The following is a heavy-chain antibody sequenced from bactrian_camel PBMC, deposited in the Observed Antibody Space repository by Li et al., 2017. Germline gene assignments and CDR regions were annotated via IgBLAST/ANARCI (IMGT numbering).Heavy chain of an antibody. J-gene: IGHJ4*01. CDR1: GNTYHSYC. CDR2: IDTDDST. CDR3: AARRAHCARDQVSKIMTH. V-gene: IGHV3S53*01. D-gene: IGHD3*01. Sequence: HVQLVESGGQSVQSGGSLRLTCQAQGNTYHSYCIGWFRQAPGKEREGVAHIDTDDSTRYAESVKGRFTIFKDNAKNTLYLQMSSLKPEDSAIYRCAARRAHCARDQVSKIMTHWGQGTQVTVS.